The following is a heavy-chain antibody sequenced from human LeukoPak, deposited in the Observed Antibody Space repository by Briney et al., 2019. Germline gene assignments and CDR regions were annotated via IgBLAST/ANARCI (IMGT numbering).Heavy chain of an antibody. J-gene: IGHJ4*02. Sequence: PGGSLRLSCAASGFTFSSYSMNWVRQAPGKGLEWVSYISSSSSTIYYEDSVKDRFTISRDNAKNSLYLQMNSLRAEATAVYYRARVFVYCSGGRCYEGVGYWGQGTLVTVSS. D-gene: IGHD2-15*01. CDR2: ISSSSSTI. CDR1: GFTFSSYS. V-gene: IGHV3-48*04. CDR3: ARVFVYCSGGRCYEGVGY.